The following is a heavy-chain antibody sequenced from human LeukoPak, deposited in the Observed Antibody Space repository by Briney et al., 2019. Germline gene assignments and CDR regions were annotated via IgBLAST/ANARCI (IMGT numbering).Heavy chain of an antibody. CDR3: AKDSPVVPAATLEDGMDV. CDR2: ISGSGGST. CDR1: GFTFSSYA. J-gene: IGHJ6*02. D-gene: IGHD2-2*01. Sequence: GGSLRLSCAASGFTFSSYAMSWVRQAPGKGLEWVSAISGSGGSTYYAHSVKGRFTISRDNSKNTLYLQMNSLRAEDTAVYYCAKDSPVVPAATLEDGMDVWGQGTTVTVSS. V-gene: IGHV3-23*01.